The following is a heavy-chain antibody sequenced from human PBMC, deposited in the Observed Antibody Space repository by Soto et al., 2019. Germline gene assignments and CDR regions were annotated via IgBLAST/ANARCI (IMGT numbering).Heavy chain of an antibody. D-gene: IGHD2-15*01. Sequence: QVQLQQWGAGLLKPSETLSLTCAVYGGSFSGYYWSWIRQPPGKGLEWIGEINHSGSTNYNPSLKSRVPTSVDTAKDQVSLKPRSVAVADTGVYYWARGGGGLIHCSGGSCPAFYYYYYYMDVWGKGTTVTVSS. CDR2: INHSGST. CDR3: ARGGGGLIHCSGGSCPAFYYYYYYMDV. CDR1: GGSFSGYY. V-gene: IGHV4-34*01. J-gene: IGHJ6*03.